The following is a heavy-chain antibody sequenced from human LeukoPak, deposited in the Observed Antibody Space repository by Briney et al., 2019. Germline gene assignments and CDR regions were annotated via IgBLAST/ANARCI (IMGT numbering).Heavy chain of an antibody. D-gene: IGHD3-3*01. CDR3: ARDFFSTYYDFWSGYFDS. J-gene: IGHJ5*01. CDR2: IYTSGST. V-gene: IGHV4-61*02. Sequence: SETLSLTCTVSGGSISSGSYYWSWIRQPAGKGLEWIGRIYTSGSTNYNPSLKSRVTISVDTSKNQFSLKLSSVTAADTAVYYCARDFFSTYYDFWSGYFDSWGQGTLVTVSS. CDR1: GGSISSGSYY.